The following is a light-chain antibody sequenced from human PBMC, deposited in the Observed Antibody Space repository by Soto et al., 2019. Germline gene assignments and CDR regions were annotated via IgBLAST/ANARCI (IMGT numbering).Light chain of an antibody. J-gene: IGLJ1*01. CDR2: SNS. CDR1: SSNIGSNT. CDR3: AAWDDSLIGYV. V-gene: IGLV1-44*01. Sequence: QSVLTQAPSASGTPGQRVTISCSGSSSNIGSNTVNWYQQFPGTAPKLLIFSNSQRPSGVPDRFSGSKSGTSASLAISGLQAEDEAVYYCAAWDDSLIGYVFGTGTKVTVL.